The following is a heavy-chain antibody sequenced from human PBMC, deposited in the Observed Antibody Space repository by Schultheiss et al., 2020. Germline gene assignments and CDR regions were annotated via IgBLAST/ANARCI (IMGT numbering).Heavy chain of an antibody. CDR2: IGTLADT. V-gene: IGHV3-13*01. CDR3: AKDIRLAGKIFDY. D-gene: IGHD1-14*01. Sequence: GGSLRLSCAATGFTFSRYDMHWVRLVKGKGLEWVSSIGTLADTFYAGAVKGRFTISRVNFKNTLYLQMNSLRVEDTAVYYCAKDIRLAGKIFDYWGQGTLVTVSS. J-gene: IGHJ4*02. CDR1: GFTFSRYD.